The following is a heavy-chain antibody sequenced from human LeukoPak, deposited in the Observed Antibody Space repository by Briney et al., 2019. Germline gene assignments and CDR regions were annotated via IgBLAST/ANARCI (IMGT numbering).Heavy chain of an antibody. CDR3: ARDSPVLGRFDP. CDR1: GGTFSSYA. V-gene: IGHV1-69*01. Sequence: SSVKVSCKASGGTFSSYAISWVRQAPGQGLEWMGGIIPIFGTANYAQKFQGRVTITADESTSTAYMELSSLRSEDTAVYYCARDSPVLGRFDPWGQGTLVTVSS. J-gene: IGHJ5*02. D-gene: IGHD3-16*01. CDR2: IIPIFGTA.